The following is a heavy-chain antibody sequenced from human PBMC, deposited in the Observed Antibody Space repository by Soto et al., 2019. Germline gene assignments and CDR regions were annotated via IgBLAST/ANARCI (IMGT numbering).Heavy chain of an antibody. J-gene: IGHJ3*02. Sequence: SETLSLTCTVSGGSISSSSYYWGWIRQPPGKGLEWIGSIYYSGSTYYNPSLKSLVTISVDTSKNQFSLKLSSVTAADTAVYYCASGEGETYYYDSSGPSDDAFDIWGQGTTVTVSS. CDR2: IYYSGST. CDR1: GGSISSSSYY. CDR3: ASGEGETYYYDSSGPSDDAFDI. V-gene: IGHV4-39*01. D-gene: IGHD3-22*01.